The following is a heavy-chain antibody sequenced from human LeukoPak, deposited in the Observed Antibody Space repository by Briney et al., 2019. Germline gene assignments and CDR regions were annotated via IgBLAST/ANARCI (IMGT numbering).Heavy chain of an antibody. V-gene: IGHV1-8*01. CDR1: GYTFTSYD. J-gene: IGHJ6*02. CDR3: ARGTSYSSGWYDYYYYGMDV. Sequence: GASVKVSCKASGYTFTSYDINWVRQATGQGLEWMGWMNPNSGNTGYAQKFQGRVTMTRNTSISTAYMELCSLRSEDTAVYYCARGTSYSSGWYDYYYYGMDVWGQGTTVTVSS. D-gene: IGHD6-19*01. CDR2: MNPNSGNT.